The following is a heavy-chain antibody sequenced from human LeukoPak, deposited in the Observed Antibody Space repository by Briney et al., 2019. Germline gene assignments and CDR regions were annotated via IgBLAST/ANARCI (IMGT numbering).Heavy chain of an antibody. CDR3: ARMFGELLSPDY. D-gene: IGHD3-10*02. CDR2: IYYGGST. V-gene: IGHV4-59*01. Sequence: PSETLSLTCTVSGGSISSYYWSWIRQPPGKGLERIGYIYYGGSTNYNPSLKSRVTISVDTSKNQFSLKLSSVTAADTAVYYCARMFGELLSPDYWGQGTLVTVSS. J-gene: IGHJ4*02. CDR1: GGSISSYY.